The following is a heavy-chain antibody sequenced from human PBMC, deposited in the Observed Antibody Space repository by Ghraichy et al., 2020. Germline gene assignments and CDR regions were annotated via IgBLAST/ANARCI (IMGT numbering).Heavy chain of an antibody. Sequence: GESLNISCAASGFTFSSYAMSWVRQAPGKGLEWVSAISGSGGSTYYADSVKGRFTISRDNSKNTLYLQMNSLRAEDTAVYYCAKDGNWDLYYFDYWGQGTLVTVSS. J-gene: IGHJ4*02. V-gene: IGHV3-23*01. CDR3: AKDGNWDLYYFDY. D-gene: IGHD7-27*01. CDR1: GFTFSSYA. CDR2: ISGSGGST.